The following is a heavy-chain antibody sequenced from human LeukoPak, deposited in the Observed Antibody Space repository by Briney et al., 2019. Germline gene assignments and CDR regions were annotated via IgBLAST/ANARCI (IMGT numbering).Heavy chain of an antibody. CDR3: TSPPLGYCSTTSCLQYFEQ. J-gene: IGHJ1*01. Sequence: GGSLRLSCAASGFTFSDYYMSWIRQAPGKGLEWVSYISSSGSIIDYADSVRGRFTISRDNAKNSLYLQMNNLRAEDTAVYYCTSPPLGYCSTTSCLQYFEQWGQGTLVTVSS. V-gene: IGHV3-11*04. D-gene: IGHD2-2*01. CDR1: GFTFSDYY. CDR2: ISSSGSII.